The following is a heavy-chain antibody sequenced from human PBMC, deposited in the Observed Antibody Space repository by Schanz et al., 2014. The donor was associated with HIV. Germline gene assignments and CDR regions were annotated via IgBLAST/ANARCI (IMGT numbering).Heavy chain of an antibody. CDR3: ARALGRFRLYHLDY. CDR1: GFDFGVYG. CDR2: IWYDGSNK. V-gene: IGHV3-33*01. D-gene: IGHD3-16*01. J-gene: IGHJ4*02. Sequence: QVQLVESGGGVVQPGGSLRLSCAASGFDFGVYGMHWVRQAPGKGLEWVAAIWYDGSNKFYADSVKGRFTISRDNSKNTLFLQMNSLRAEDTAVYYCARALGRFRLYHLDYWGQGTLVTVSS.